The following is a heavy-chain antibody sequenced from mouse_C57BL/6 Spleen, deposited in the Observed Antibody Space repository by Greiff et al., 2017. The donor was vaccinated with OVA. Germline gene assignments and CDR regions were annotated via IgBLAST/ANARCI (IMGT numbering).Heavy chain of an antibody. CDR1: GYSITSGYY. V-gene: IGHV3-6*01. CDR3: AREGNWDFDY. D-gene: IGHD4-1*01. Sequence: EVQRVESGPGLVKPSQSLSLTCSVTGYSITSGYYWNWIRQFPGNKLEWMGYISYDGSNNYNPSLKNRISITRDTSKNQFFLKLNSVTTEDTATYYCAREGNWDFDYWGQGTTLTVSS. J-gene: IGHJ2*01. CDR2: ISYDGSN.